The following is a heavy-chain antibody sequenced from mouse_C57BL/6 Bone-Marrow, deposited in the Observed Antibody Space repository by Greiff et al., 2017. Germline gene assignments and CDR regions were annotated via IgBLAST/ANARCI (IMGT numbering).Heavy chain of an antibody. CDR1: GYTFTDYN. D-gene: IGHD4-1*01. J-gene: IGHJ2*01. CDR2: INPNNGGT. Sequence: EVQLQQSGPELVKPGASVKIPCKASGYTFTDYNMDWVKQSHGKSLEWIGDINPNNGGTIYNQKFKGKAPLTVDKSSSTAYMELRSLTSEDTSVYCCASSGLTGKYFDYWGQGTTLTVSS. V-gene: IGHV1-18*01. CDR3: ASSGLTGKYFDY.